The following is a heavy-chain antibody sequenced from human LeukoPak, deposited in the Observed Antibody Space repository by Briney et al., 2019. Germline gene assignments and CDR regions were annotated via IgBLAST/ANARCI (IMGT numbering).Heavy chain of an antibody. CDR3: AREYTSSSVNVFDS. CDR1: GFTFSSYE. CDR2: ISSSGSTI. Sequence: PGGSLRLSCAASGFTFSSYEMNWVRQAPGKGVEWVSYISSSGSTIYYADSVKGRFTISRDNAKNSLYPQMNSLRAEDTAVYYCAREYTSSSVNVFDSWGQGALVTVSS. V-gene: IGHV3-48*03. D-gene: IGHD6-6*01. J-gene: IGHJ4*02.